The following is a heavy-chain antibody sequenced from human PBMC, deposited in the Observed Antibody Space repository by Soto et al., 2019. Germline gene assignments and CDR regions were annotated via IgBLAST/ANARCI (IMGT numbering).Heavy chain of an antibody. CDR2: MWYDGSNK. D-gene: IGHD2-2*01. CDR3: AREELVPEAGYYYGMDV. Sequence: QVQLVESGGGVVQPGRSLRLSCVASGFIFSRYGMHWVRQAPGKGLEWVAVMWYDGSNKYYADSLKGRFTISRDNSKNTLYLQMNSLRAEDTAVYYCAREELVPEAGYYYGMDVWGQGTTVTVSS. V-gene: IGHV3-33*01. CDR1: GFIFSRYG. J-gene: IGHJ6*02.